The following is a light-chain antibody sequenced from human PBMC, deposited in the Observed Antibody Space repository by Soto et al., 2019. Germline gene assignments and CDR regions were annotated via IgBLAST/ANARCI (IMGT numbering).Light chain of an antibody. CDR2: GAS. J-gene: IGKJ1*01. V-gene: IGKV3-20*01. Sequence: EIVLTQSPGTLSLSPGEGATLSCRASQSVGGTFLAWYQQKGGQAPRLLIHGASNRATGIPDRFSGSGSGTDFTLTISRLEPEDFAVYYCQKYGSSPRTCGQGTKGDIK. CDR1: QSVGGTF. CDR3: QKYGSSPRT.